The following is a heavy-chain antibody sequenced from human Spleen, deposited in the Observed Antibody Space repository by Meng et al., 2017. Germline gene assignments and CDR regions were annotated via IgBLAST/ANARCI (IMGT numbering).Heavy chain of an antibody. D-gene: IGHD4-17*01. CDR3: AGDDYGDYEIYYGMDV. CDR2: IKPNNGGT. V-gene: IGHV1-2*06. Sequence: ASVKVSCKASGGTFSSYTISWVRQAPGQGLEWMGRIKPNNGGTNYAQKFQGRVTMTRDTSISTAYMELSRMRSDDTAVYYCAGDDYGDYEIYYGMDVWGQGTMVTVSS. J-gene: IGHJ6*02. CDR1: GGTFSSYT.